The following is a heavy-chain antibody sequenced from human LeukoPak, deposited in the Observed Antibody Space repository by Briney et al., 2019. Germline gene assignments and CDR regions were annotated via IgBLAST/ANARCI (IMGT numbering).Heavy chain of an antibody. CDR3: ARGRGRWLERYYYYGMDV. V-gene: IGHV4-34*01. D-gene: IGHD1-1*01. CDR2: INHSGST. J-gene: IGHJ6*02. Sequence: SETLSLTCAVYGGSFSGYYWSWIRQPPGKGLEWIGEINHSGSTNYNPSLKSRVTISVDTSKNQFSLKLNSVTAADTAVYYCARGRGRWLERYYYYGMDVWGQGTTVTVSS. CDR1: GGSFSGYY.